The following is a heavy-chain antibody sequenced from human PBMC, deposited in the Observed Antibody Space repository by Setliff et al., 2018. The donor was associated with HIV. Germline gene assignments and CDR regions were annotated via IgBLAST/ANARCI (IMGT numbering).Heavy chain of an antibody. CDR1: GLTFSNGW. CDR2: IKQDGSEK. CDR3: AKAGNYYDSSGYFIFDY. V-gene: IGHV3-7*01. D-gene: IGHD3-22*01. Sequence: GGSLRLSCAASGLTFSNGWMSWVRQAPGKGLEWVANIKQDGSEKYYVDSVKGRFTISRDNAKNSLYLQMNSLRAEDTAVYYCAKAGNYYDSSGYFIFDYWARGRWSPSPQ. J-gene: IGHJ4*02.